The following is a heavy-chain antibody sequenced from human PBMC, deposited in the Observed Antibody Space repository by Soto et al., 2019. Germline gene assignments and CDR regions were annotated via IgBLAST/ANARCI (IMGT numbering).Heavy chain of an antibody. Sequence: QEQLVESGGGVVQPGTSLRLSCAASGLTFSDYGMHWVRQAPGKGLEWVAVIWYDGITKFYADSVQGRFSISRDNSKNTLYLQMNSLTAEDTAVYFCATVDNYYGSAFWCQGTLVTVSP. CDR3: ATVDNYYGSAF. CDR1: GLTFSDYG. V-gene: IGHV3-33*01. CDR2: IWYDGITK. D-gene: IGHD3-10*01. J-gene: IGHJ4*02.